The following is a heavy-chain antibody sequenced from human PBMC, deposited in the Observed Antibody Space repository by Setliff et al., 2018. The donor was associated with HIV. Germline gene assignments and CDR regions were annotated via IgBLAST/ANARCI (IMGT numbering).Heavy chain of an antibody. CDR1: GYTFTSYA. CDR2: INAGNGNT. V-gene: IGHV1-3*01. J-gene: IGHJ4*02. Sequence: ASVKVSCKASGYTFTSYAIHWVRQAPGQRLEWMGWINAGNGNTKYSQKLEGRVTITRDTSATTAHMELSSLRSEDTAVYYCARALPLFYYDSSGFLDYWGQGTLVTVSS. D-gene: IGHD3-22*01. CDR3: ARALPLFYYDSSGFLDY.